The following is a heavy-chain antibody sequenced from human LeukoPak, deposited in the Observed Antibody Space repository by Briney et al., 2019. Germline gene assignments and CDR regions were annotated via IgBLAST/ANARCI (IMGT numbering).Heavy chain of an antibody. CDR1: GYSFTSYW. J-gene: IGHJ4*02. CDR2: IYPGDSDT. D-gene: IGHD6-13*01. CDR3: ARGVGSSWYTSADY. Sequence: GGSLRLSCKGSGYSFTSYWIGWVRQMPGKGLEWMGTIYPGDSDTRYSPSFQGQVTISVDKSISTAYLQWSSLKASDTAMYYCARGVGSSWYTSADYWGQGTLVTVSP. V-gene: IGHV5-51*01.